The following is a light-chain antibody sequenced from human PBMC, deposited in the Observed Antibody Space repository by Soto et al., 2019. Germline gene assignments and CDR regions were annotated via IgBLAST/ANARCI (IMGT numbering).Light chain of an antibody. CDR3: MQSQQSPPT. Sequence: DIVMTQSPLSLPVTPGEPASISCSSSQSLLQSNGYNYLDWYLQKRGQSPQLLIYFGSYRTSRVADRFGGSGSGTDFTLKIRRVEAEDVGVYYCMQSQQSPPTFGQGTKVEI. CDR1: QSLLQSNGYNY. J-gene: IGKJ1*01. V-gene: IGKV2-28*01. CDR2: FGS.